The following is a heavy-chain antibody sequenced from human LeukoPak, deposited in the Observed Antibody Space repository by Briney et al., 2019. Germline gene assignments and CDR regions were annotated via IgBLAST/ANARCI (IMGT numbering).Heavy chain of an antibody. CDR3: ARDSLIGHDAFDI. J-gene: IGHJ3*02. V-gene: IGHV1-46*01. CDR1: GYTFTSYY. D-gene: IGHD3-16*01. Sequence: ASVKVSCKASGYTFTSYYMHWVRQAPGQGLEWMGIINPSGGSTSYAQKFQGRVTMTRDMSTSTVYMELSSLRSEDTAVYYCARDSLIGHDAFDIWGQGTMVTVSS. CDR2: INPSGGST.